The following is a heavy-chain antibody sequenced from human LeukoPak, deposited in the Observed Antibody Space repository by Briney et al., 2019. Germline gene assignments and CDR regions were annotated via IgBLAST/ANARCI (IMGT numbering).Heavy chain of an antibody. V-gene: IGHV3-48*01. J-gene: IGHJ4*02. CDR3: ARGPYGDYVDALDY. CDR1: GFTFNTYS. D-gene: IGHD4-17*01. CDR2: ISDSSGTI. Sequence: GGSLRLSCAASGFTFNTYSMNWVRQAPGKGLEWISYISDSSGTIYYADSVKGRFTISRDNGKNSLYPQMNSLRAEDTAVYYCARGPYGDYVDALDYWGQGTPVTVSS.